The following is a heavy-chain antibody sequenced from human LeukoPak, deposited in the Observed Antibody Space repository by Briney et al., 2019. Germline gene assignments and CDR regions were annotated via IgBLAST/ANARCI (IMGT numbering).Heavy chain of an antibody. CDR3: ARVGLRYCSSTSCRDFDY. CDR1: GYTFTSYD. Sequence: ASVKVSCRPSGYTFTSYDINWVRQAPGQGLEWMGWMNPNSGNTGYAQKFQGRVTMTRNTSISTAYMELSSLSSEDTAVYYCARVGLRYCSSTSCRDFDYWGQGTLVTVSS. V-gene: IGHV1-8*01. CDR2: MNPNSGNT. J-gene: IGHJ4*02. D-gene: IGHD2-2*01.